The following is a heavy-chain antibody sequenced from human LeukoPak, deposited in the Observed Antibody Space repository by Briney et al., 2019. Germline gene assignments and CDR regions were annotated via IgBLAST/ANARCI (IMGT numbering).Heavy chain of an antibody. CDR3: TRHLDGISAYDY. Sequence: PGGSLRLSCAASGFTFSGSAVHWVRQASGKGLEWLGRIESKATNYATVYSASVEGRFTISRDDSKNTAFLQMNSLKTEDTAMYYCTRHLDGISAYDYWGQESLVTVSS. J-gene: IGHJ4*02. CDR2: IESKATNYAT. CDR1: GFTFSGSA. D-gene: IGHD6-13*01. V-gene: IGHV3-73*01.